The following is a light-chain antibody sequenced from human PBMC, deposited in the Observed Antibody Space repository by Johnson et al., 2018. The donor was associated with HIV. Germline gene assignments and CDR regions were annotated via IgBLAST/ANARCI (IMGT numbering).Light chain of an antibody. CDR1: NSNIGNNY. CDR2: ENN. Sequence: QSVLTQPPSVSAAPGQKVTISCSGSNSNIGNNYVSWYQQLPGTAPKLLIYENNRRPSGTPDRFSGSKSGTSATRGITGLQTGDEADDYCGTWDSSLSSYVFGTGTKVTVL. J-gene: IGLJ1*01. V-gene: IGLV1-51*02. CDR3: GTWDSSLSSYV.